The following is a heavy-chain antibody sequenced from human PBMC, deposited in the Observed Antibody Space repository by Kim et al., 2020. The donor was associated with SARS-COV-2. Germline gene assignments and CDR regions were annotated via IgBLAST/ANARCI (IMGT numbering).Heavy chain of an antibody. CDR3: ASSDSGYSSGWWDDSPSCYYYGMDV. J-gene: IGHJ6*02. CDR1: GGTFSSYA. Sequence: SVKVSCKASGGTFSSYAISWVRQAPGQGLEWMGGIIPIFGTANYAQKFQGRVTITADESTSTAYMELSSLRSEDTAVYYCASSDSGYSSGWWDDSPSCYYYGMDVWGQGTTVTVSS. CDR2: IIPIFGTA. V-gene: IGHV1-69*13. D-gene: IGHD6-19*01.